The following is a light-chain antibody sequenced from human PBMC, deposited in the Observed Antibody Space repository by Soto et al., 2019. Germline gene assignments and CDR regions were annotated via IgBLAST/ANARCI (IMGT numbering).Light chain of an antibody. Sequence: QSVLTQPPSASGSPGQSVTISCTGTSSDVGGYNYVSWYQQYPGKAPKLMIYEVTKRPSGVPDRFSGSKSGNTASLTVSGLQAEDEDDYYCSSYAGNNIPGVFGTGT. CDR2: EVT. CDR3: SSYAGNNIPGV. CDR1: SSDVGGYNY. J-gene: IGLJ1*01. V-gene: IGLV2-8*01.